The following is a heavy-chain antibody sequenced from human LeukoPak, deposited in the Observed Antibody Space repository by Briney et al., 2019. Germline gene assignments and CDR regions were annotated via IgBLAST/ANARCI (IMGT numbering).Heavy chain of an antibody. CDR2: ISYDGSNK. J-gene: IGHJ4*02. CDR1: GFTFSSYG. V-gene: IGHV3-30*18. CDR3: AKSRARGYSYGYYFDY. Sequence: GGSLRLSCAASGFTFSSYGMHWVRQAPGKGLEWVAVISYDGSNKYYADSVKGRFTISRDNSKNMLYLQMNSLRAEDTAVYYCAKSRARGYSYGYYFDYWGQGTLVTVSS. D-gene: IGHD5-18*01.